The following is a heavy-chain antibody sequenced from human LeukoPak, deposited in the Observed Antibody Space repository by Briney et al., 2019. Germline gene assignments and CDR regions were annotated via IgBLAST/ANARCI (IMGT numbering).Heavy chain of an antibody. Sequence: PGGSLRLSCAASGFTFDDYAMSWVRQTPGKGLEWVSGTNWDGGRTGYADSVKGRFTISRDNAKNSLYLQMNSLRVEDTAMYYCARSSTRYFDYWGQGTLVTVSS. V-gene: IGHV3-20*04. CDR2: TNWDGGRT. J-gene: IGHJ4*02. CDR3: ARSSTRYFDY. CDR1: GFTFDDYA.